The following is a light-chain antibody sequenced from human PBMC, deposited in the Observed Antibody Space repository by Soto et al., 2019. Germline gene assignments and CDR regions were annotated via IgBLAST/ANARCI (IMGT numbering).Light chain of an antibody. V-gene: IGLV2-14*03. CDR1: SSDVGGYNY. J-gene: IGLJ1*01. Sequence: QSALTQPASVSGSPGQSITLSCTGTSSDVGGYNYVSWYQHHPGKAPKLMIYDVSNRPSGVSIRFSGSKSDNTASLTISGLQPEDEADDHCSSYTTSNTRQIVFGTGTKLTVL. CDR3: SSYTTSNTRQIV. CDR2: DVS.